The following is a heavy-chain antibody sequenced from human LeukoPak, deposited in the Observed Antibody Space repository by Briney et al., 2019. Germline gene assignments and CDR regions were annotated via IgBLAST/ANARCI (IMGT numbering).Heavy chain of an antibody. Sequence: ASVKVSCKASGYTFTGYYMHWVRQAPGQGLEWMGWINPNSGGTNYAQKFQGRVTMTRDMSISTAYMELSRLRSDDTAVYYCARATWGYSYGYFDYWGQGTLVTVSS. J-gene: IGHJ4*02. CDR3: ARATWGYSYGYFDY. CDR2: INPNSGGT. V-gene: IGHV1-2*02. CDR1: GYTFTGYY. D-gene: IGHD5-18*01.